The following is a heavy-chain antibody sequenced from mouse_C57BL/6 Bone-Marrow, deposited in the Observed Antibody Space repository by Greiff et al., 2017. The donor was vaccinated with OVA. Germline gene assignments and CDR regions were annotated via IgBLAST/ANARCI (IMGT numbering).Heavy chain of an antibody. CDR2: ISDGGSYT. CDR1: GFTFSSYA. J-gene: IGHJ4*01. Sequence: DVKLVESGGGLVKPGGSLKLSCAASGFTFSSYAMSWVRQTPEKRLEWVATISDGGSYTYYPDNVKGRFTISRDNAKNNLYQQMSHLKSEDTAMYYSAREGHGNYEYYYAMDYWGQGTSVTVSS. D-gene: IGHD2-1*01. CDR3: AREGHGNYEYYYAMDY. V-gene: IGHV5-4*01.